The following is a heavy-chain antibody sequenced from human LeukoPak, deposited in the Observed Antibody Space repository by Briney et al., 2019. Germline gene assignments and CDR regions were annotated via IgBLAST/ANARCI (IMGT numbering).Heavy chain of an antibody. V-gene: IGHV4-34*01. Sequence: SETLSLTCAVYGGSFSGYYWSWIRQPPGKGLEWIGEINHSGSTNYNPSLTSRVTISVDTSKTQFSLKLSSVTAADTAVYYCAKSLESAAALGYWGQGTLVTVSS. D-gene: IGHD6-13*01. CDR3: AKSLESAAALGY. CDR2: INHSGST. CDR1: GGSFSGYY. J-gene: IGHJ4*02.